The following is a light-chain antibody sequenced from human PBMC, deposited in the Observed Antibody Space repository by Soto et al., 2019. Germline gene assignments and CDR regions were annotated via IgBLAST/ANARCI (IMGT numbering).Light chain of an antibody. CDR2: GAS. Sequence: AIPMTQSPSSLSASVGDRVTISCRASQGMGNALGWYQQKPGKPPKVLIYGASNLQSVVPPRFSGSGSGTDFTLDISSLQAEDSATYYCLQDINYPWTFGQGTNVEIK. CDR3: LQDINYPWT. V-gene: IGKV1-6*01. J-gene: IGKJ1*01. CDR1: QGMGNA.